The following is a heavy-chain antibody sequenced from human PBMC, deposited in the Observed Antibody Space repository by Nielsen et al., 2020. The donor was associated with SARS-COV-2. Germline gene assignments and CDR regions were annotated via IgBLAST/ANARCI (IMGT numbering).Heavy chain of an antibody. J-gene: IGHJ4*02. CDR3: ARVPRYGQLVFFDY. CDR1: GGSISSSNW. D-gene: IGHD6-6*01. Sequence: SETLSLTCAVSGGSISSSNWWSWVRQPPGKGLEWIGEIYHSGSTNYNPSLKSRVTISVDTSKNQFSLKLSSVTAADTAVYYCARVPRYGQLVFFDYWGQGTLVTVSS. V-gene: IGHV4-4*02. CDR2: IYHSGST.